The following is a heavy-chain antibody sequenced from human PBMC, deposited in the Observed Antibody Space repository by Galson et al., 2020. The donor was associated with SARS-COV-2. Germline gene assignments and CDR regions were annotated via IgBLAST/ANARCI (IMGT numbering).Heavy chain of an antibody. CDR1: GYSFTSYW. CDR2: IYPGDSDT. D-gene: IGHD3-10*01. J-gene: IGHJ6*02. V-gene: IGHV5-51*01. Sequence: GESLKISCKGSGYSFTSYWIGWVRQMPGKGLEWMGIIYPGDSDTRYSPSFQGQVTISADKSISTAYLQWSSLKASDTAMYYCARTVVRGDYMSYGMDGWGQGTTVTVAS. CDR3: ARTVVRGDYMSYGMDG.